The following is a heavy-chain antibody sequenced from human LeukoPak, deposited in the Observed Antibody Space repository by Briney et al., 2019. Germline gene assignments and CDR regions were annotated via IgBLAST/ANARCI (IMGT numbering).Heavy chain of an antibody. CDR1: GGSISSHY. CDR2: IDYSGST. J-gene: IGHJ4*02. V-gene: IGHV4-59*11. Sequence: PSETLSLTCTVSGGSISSHYWSWIRQPPGKGLEWIGYIDYSGSTKFNPSLKSRVTISVDTSKNQFSLKLSSVTAADTAVYDWARGGGVTYYDSTGYLWYFDYWGQGTLVTVSS. CDR3: ARGGGVTYYDSTGYLWYFDY. D-gene: IGHD3-22*01.